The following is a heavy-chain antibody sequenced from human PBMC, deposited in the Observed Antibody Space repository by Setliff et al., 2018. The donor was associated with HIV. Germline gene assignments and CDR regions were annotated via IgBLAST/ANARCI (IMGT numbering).Heavy chain of an antibody. CDR1: GYTFSSYD. D-gene: IGHD4-17*01. V-gene: IGHV1-8*03. CDR2: MNPNSGNT. J-gene: IGHJ5*02. CDR3: ARADPFVTERSHDFGGNSGGWFDP. Sequence: ASVKVSCKASGYTFSSYDINWVRQATGRGLEWMGWMNPNSGNTGYAQNFQGRVTITADASTSTAYMALSSLRSEDTAVYYCARADPFVTERSHDFGGNSGGWFDPWGQGTLVTVSS.